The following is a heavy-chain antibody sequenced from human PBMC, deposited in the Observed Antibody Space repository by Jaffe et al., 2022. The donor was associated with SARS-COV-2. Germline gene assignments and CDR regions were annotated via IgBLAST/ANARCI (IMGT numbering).Heavy chain of an antibody. CDR2: INTSDGDT. V-gene: IGHV1-46*01. J-gene: IGHJ3*02. CDR1: GYTFTSYF. CDR3: TREDTMRAFDI. D-gene: IGHD2-2*01. Sequence: QVHLVQSGPEVKRPGASVRVSCKATGYTFTSYFVHWVRQAPGQGLEWMTIINTSDGDTRYAQKFQGRITVTRDTSTSTVYMDLSSLRSDDTALYYCTREDTMRAFDIWGQGTMVTVSS.